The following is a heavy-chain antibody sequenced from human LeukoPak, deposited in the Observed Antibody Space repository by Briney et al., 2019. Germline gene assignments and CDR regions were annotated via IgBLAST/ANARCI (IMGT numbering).Heavy chain of an antibody. V-gene: IGHV5-51*01. CDR2: IYPGDSDT. D-gene: IGHD3-10*01. Sequence: GESLKISCQGSGYTFTSYWIVWVRQMPGKGLEWMGIIYPGDSDTKYSPSFQGQVTISVDKSISTAYLQWSSLKASDTAIYYCARSYLNYYYGSGSYPNYYMDVWGKGTTVTVSS. CDR1: GYTFTSYW. J-gene: IGHJ6*03. CDR3: ARSYLNYYYGSGSYPNYYMDV.